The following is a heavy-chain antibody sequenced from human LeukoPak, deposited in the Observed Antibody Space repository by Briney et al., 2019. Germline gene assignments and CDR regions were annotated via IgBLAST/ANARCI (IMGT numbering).Heavy chain of an antibody. Sequence: GGSLRLSCAASGFTFSSYAMSWVRQAPGKGLEWVSAISGSGGSTYYADSVKGRFTISRDNSKNTLYLQMNSLRAEDTAVYYCAKRGPIYTSSPGNYFDYWGQGTLVTVSS. V-gene: IGHV3-23*01. D-gene: IGHD6-6*01. CDR3: AKRGPIYTSSPGNYFDY. CDR1: GFTFSSYA. CDR2: ISGSGGST. J-gene: IGHJ4*02.